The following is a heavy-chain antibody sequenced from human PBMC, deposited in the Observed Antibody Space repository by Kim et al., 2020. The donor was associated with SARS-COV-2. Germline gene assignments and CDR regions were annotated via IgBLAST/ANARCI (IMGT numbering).Heavy chain of an antibody. CDR2: ISYDGTIQ. CDR3: AKGPIAVVPGGKMWLDP. J-gene: IGHJ5*02. CDR1: GLTFRNYG. V-gene: IGHV3-30*18. D-gene: IGHD2-2*01. Sequence: GGSLRLSCAASGLTFRNYGMHWVRQAPGKGLEWVADISYDGTIQDYGDSVEGRFTISRDNSKNTLYLQRNSLRVEDTAVYYCAKGPIAVVPGGKMWLDPWGQGTLVTVSS.